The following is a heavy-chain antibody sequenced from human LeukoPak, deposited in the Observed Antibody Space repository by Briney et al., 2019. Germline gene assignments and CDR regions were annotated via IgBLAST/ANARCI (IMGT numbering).Heavy chain of an antibody. D-gene: IGHD3-3*01. V-gene: IGHV4-31*03. Sequence: SQTLSLTCTVSGGSISSGGYYWSWIRQHPGKDLEWIGYIYYSGSTYYNPSLKSRVTISVDTSKNQFSLKLTSVTAADTAVYYCARGVPEYYDFWSGYFYYFDYWGQGTLVTVSS. CDR3: ARGVPEYYDFWSGYFYYFDY. CDR1: GGSISSGGYY. J-gene: IGHJ4*02. CDR2: IYYSGST.